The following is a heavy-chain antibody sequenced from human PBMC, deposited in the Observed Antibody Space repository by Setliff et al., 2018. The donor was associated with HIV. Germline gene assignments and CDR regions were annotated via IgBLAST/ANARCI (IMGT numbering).Heavy chain of an antibody. V-gene: IGHV1-3*01. CDR2: INPGSGNT. CDR3: ARVYCSGGACYSLNS. CDR1: GYTFSTYS. Sequence: VASVKVSCKASGYTFSTYSIHWVRQAPGQRLEWMGWINPGSGNTQYSQKLQGRITITRDSSASTVYLELSSLRFEDTAVYYCARVYCSGGACYSLNSWGQGALVTVSS. J-gene: IGHJ4*02. D-gene: IGHD2-15*01.